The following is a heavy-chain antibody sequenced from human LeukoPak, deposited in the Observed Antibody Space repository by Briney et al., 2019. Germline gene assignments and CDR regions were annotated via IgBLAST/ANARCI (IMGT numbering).Heavy chain of an antibody. CDR3: AKGKGHGISVIVEVSKGAFDV. J-gene: IGHJ3*01. V-gene: IGHV3-23*01. Sequence: GGSLRLSCAPSGFTFSSDAMSWVRPAPGEGVGWGSNISGSGGRTHYAHSVKGGLPISRDNSKNTRYLRMHILRVEDTAVSYVAKGKGHGISVIVEVSKGAFDVWGQGTMVPVSS. CDR1: GFTFSSDA. CDR2: ISGSGGRT. D-gene: IGHD3-22*01.